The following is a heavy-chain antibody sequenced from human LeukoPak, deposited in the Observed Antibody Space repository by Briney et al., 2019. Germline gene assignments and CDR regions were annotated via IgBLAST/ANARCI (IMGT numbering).Heavy chain of an antibody. CDR3: GEDNSSGYRPFDI. V-gene: IGHV1-2*06. D-gene: IGHD3-22*01. Sequence: ASVKVSCKASGFTFTGYYIHGVRQAPGQGLEWMGRINPNNGGTNYAQKFQGRVTMTRDMSMSTAYMELSRLRSVDTAVSCAGEDNSSGYRPFDIWGHGTMVTVPS. J-gene: IGHJ3*02. CDR2: INPNNGGT. CDR1: GFTFTGYY.